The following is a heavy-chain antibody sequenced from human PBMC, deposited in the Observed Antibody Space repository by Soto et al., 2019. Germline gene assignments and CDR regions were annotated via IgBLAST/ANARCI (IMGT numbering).Heavy chain of an antibody. J-gene: IGHJ5*02. V-gene: IGHV1-3*01. CDR1: GYTFTSYA. Sequence: ASVKVSCKASGYTFTSYAMHWVRQAPGQRLEWMGWINAGNGNTKYSQKFQGRVTITRDTSASTAYMELSSLRSEDTAVYYCATDSSGFNWFDPWGQGTLVTVSS. D-gene: IGHD3-22*01. CDR3: ATDSSGFNWFDP. CDR2: INAGNGNT.